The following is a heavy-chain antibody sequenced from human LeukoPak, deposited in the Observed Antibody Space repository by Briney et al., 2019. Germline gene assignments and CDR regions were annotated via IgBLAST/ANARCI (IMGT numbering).Heavy chain of an antibody. CDR1: GYTFTGYY. J-gene: IGHJ4*02. D-gene: IGHD1-26*01. V-gene: IGHV1-2*02. CDR3: ARGPIVHSGSYWYYFDY. Sequence: GASVKVSCKASGYTFTGYYMHWVRQAPGQGLEWMGWINPNSGGTNYAQKFQGRVTMTRDTSISTAYMELSRLRSDDTAVYYCARGPIVHSGSYWYYFDYWGQGTLVTVSS. CDR2: INPNSGGT.